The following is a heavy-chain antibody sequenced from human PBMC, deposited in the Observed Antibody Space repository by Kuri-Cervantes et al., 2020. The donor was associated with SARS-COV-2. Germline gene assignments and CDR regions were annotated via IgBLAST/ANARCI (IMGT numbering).Heavy chain of an antibody. D-gene: IGHD3-9*01. V-gene: IGHV1-18*04. Sequence: ASVKVSCKASGYIFTNYYMSWVRQAPGQGLEWMGWISAYNGNTNYAQKLQGRVTMTTDTSTSTAYMELRCLRSDDTAVYYCAREKLRYFDWSKPPTPEYYFDYWGQGTLVTVSS. J-gene: IGHJ4*02. CDR1: GYIFTNYY. CDR2: ISAYNGNT. CDR3: AREKLRYFDWSKPPTPEYYFDY.